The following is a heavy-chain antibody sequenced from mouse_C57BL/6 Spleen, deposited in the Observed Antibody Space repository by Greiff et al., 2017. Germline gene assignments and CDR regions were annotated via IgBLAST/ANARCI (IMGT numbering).Heavy chain of an antibody. CDR3: TRHYYGSSYDAMDY. D-gene: IGHD1-1*01. Sequence: EVQLQQSGTVLARPGASVKMSCKTSGYTFTSYWMHWVKQRPGQGLEWIGAIYPGNSDTSYNQKFKGKAKLTAVTSASTAYMELSSLTNEDSAVYYCTRHYYGSSYDAMDYWGQGTSVTVSS. CDR2: IYPGNSDT. V-gene: IGHV1-5*01. J-gene: IGHJ4*01. CDR1: GYTFTSYW.